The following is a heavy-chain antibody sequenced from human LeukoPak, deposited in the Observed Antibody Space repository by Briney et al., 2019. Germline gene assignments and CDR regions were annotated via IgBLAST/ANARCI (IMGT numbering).Heavy chain of an antibody. Sequence: PSETLSLTCTVSGGSISSYYWSWIRQLPGKGLEWIGYIYYSGSTNYNPSLKSRVTISVGTSKNQFSLKLSSVAAADTAVYYCARVEMVRGVITTYYFDYWGQGTLVTVSS. D-gene: IGHD3-10*01. J-gene: IGHJ4*02. CDR1: GGSISSYY. CDR2: IYYSGST. CDR3: ARVEMVRGVITTYYFDY. V-gene: IGHV4-59*01.